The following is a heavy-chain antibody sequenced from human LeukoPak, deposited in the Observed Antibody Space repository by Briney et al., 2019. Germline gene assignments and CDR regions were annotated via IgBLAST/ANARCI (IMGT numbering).Heavy chain of an antibody. CDR1: GFTFSNHA. V-gene: IGHV3-23*01. CDR2: ISGGGGPT. J-gene: IGHJ4*02. D-gene: IGHD6-25*01. CDR3: AKNSGYSWQYFFDY. Sequence: PGGSLRLSCAASGFTFSNHAMSWVRQAPGKGLEWVSAISGGGGPTYYADSVKGRFTISRDNSKNTLYLQMNSLRAEDAAVYFCAKNSGYSWQYFFDYWGQGTLVTVSS.